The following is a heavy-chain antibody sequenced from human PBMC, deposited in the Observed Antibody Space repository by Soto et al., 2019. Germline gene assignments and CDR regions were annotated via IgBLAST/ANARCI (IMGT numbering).Heavy chain of an antibody. CDR1: GYTMSGGG. CDR3: ARDRGRGGSYYIYFYGMDV. CDR2: INPSGGSI. D-gene: IGHD1-26*01. Sequence: GSCKASGYTMSGGGVSWVRQTNRQGLEWMGWINPSGGSISYAQKFQGRVTMTRDTSTSTVYMELSSLRSEDTAVYYCARDRGRGGSYYIYFYGMDVWGQGTTVTVSS. J-gene: IGHJ6*02. V-gene: IGHV1-46*01.